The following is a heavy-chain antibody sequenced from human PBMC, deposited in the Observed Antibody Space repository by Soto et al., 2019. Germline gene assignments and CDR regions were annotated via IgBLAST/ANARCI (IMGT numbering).Heavy chain of an antibody. Sequence: PGESLKISCTTSGFTFTTYWIAWVRQMPAKGPEWMGIIYPGDSDTRYSPSFEGQVTISADKSTSTAYLHWRSLKASDTAMYYCARTYRASGYSSSFYLDHWGPGPLVTVSS. CDR3: ARTYRASGYSSSFYLDH. V-gene: IGHV5-51*01. CDR2: IYPGDSDT. CDR1: GFTFTTYW. D-gene: IGHD6-13*01. J-gene: IGHJ4*02.